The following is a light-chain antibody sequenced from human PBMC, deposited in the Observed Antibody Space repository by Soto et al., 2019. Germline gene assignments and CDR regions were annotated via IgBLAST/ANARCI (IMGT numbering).Light chain of an antibody. CDR3: SSYTRSSTLG. CDR2: EVS. J-gene: IGLJ2*01. Sequence: QSALTQPASVSGSPGQSITISCTGTSSDVGGYNYVSWYQQHPGKAPQLMIYEVSNRPSGVSTRLSGSKAGNTSALTISGLQAEDEAEYYCSSYTRSSTLGFGGGTKLTV. V-gene: IGLV2-14*01. CDR1: SSDVGGYNY.